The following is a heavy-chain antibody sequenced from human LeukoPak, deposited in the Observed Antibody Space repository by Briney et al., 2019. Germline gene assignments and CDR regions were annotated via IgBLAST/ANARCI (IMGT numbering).Heavy chain of an antibody. V-gene: IGHV4-59*02. CDR1: GGSVSNDY. D-gene: IGHD3-22*01. CDR2: IYYSGST. CDR3: AREGDYYDTSGTLDY. J-gene: IGHJ4*02. Sequence: SETLSLTCTVSGGSVSNDYWSWVRQPPGKALEWIGNIYYSGSTNYNPSLKSRVTISLDTANNQFSLKLSSVTAADTAVYYCAREGDYYDTSGTLDYWGQGTLVTVSS.